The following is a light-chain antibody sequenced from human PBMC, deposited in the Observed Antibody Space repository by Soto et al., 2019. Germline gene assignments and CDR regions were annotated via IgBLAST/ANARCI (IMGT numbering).Light chain of an antibody. J-gene: IGLJ1*01. Sequence: QSALTQPDSVSGSPGQSITISCTGTSSDGDDYKDVSWYQQHPGKAPKLMIYEVKYRPSGVSDRFSGSKSGNTASLTISGLQDEDEADYYCSSYATSSTVFGTGTKLTVL. CDR1: SSDGDDYKD. CDR2: EVK. V-gene: IGLV2-14*01. CDR3: SSYATSSTV.